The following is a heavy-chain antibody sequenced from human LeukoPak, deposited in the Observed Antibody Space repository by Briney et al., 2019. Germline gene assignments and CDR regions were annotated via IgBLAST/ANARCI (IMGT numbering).Heavy chain of an antibody. V-gene: IGHV4-59*08. D-gene: IGHD6-19*01. J-gene: IGHJ3*02. CDR1: GGSISSYY. Sequence: SETLSLTCTVSGGSISSYYWSWIRQPPGKGLEWIGYIYYSGSTNYNPSLKSRVTISVDTSKNQFSLKLSSVTAADTAVYYCARYGQWLVRGAFDIWGQGTMVTVSS. CDR2: IYYSGST. CDR3: ARYGQWLVRGAFDI.